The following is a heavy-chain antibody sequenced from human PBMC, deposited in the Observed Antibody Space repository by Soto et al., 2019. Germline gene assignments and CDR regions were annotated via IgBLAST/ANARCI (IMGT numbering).Heavy chain of an antibody. CDR1: GGTFSSYT. J-gene: IGHJ4*02. V-gene: IGHV1-69*02. CDR2: IIPILGIA. D-gene: IGHD2-15*01. Sequence: QVQLVQSGAEVKKPGSSVKVSCKASGGTFSSYTISWVRQAPGQGLEWMGRIIPILGIANYAQKFQGRVTITADKSTSTAYIELSSLRSEDTAVYYCEMAQGPRMDYWGQGTLVTVSS. CDR3: EMAQGPRMDY.